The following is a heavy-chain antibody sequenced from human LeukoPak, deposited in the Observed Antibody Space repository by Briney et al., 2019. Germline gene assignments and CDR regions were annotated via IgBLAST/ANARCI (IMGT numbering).Heavy chain of an antibody. D-gene: IGHD3-16*01. CDR3: ANPHYDYGWGSHPVGFDP. CDR1: RFTFSSYD. Sequence: GGYLSLYCAAYRFTFSSYDMSWLRQAPGQGLEWVSAISGSGGSTYYVDSVKDRCSISRDNSKNTLSLQMNSLRAEDWAVYYCANPHYDYGWGSHPVGFDPWGQGTLVTVSS. CDR2: ISGSGGST. J-gene: IGHJ5*02. V-gene: IGHV3-23*01.